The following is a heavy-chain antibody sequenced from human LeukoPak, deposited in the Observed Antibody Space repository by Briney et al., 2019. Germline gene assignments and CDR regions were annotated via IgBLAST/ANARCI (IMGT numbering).Heavy chain of an antibody. CDR3: ARVLEGCSGGSCCNYFDY. Sequence: KPSETLSLTCTVSGGSISSYYWSWIRQPAGKGLEWIGRIYTSGSTNYNPSLKSRVTMSVDTSKNQFSLKLSSVTAADTAVYYCARVLEGCSGGSCCNYFDYWGQGTLVTVSS. V-gene: IGHV4-4*07. J-gene: IGHJ4*02. CDR1: GGSISSYY. CDR2: IYTSGST. D-gene: IGHD2-15*01.